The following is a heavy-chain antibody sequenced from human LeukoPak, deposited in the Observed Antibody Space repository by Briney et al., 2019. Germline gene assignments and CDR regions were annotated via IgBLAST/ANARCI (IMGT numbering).Heavy chain of an antibody. CDR1: GVSFRVWA. CDR2: ISTNGGST. D-gene: IGHD3-22*01. Sequence: GSPRDSCVQPGVSFRVWAGDSGCQAPGEGLEYVSPISTNGGSTYYASSVKGRFTISRDNYQTSLYLQMVNLTPEDMAVYYCARVCDSSGYSYFFDYWGQGTLVTVSS. J-gene: IGHJ4*02. CDR3: ARVCDSSGYSYFFDY. V-gene: IGHV3-64*01.